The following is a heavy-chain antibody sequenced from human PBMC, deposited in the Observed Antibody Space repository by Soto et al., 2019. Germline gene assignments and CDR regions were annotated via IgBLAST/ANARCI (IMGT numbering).Heavy chain of an antibody. CDR2: ISVSGDSR. J-gene: IGHJ4*02. CDR3: ATIFRYGDPEY. CDR1: GFTFSSYA. V-gene: IGHV3-23*01. D-gene: IGHD2-21*02. Sequence: GGSLRLSCATSGFTFSSYAMSWVRQAPVKGLEWVSGISVSGDSRYDAESVKGRFTISRDNSKSTLYLQMNSLSAEDTAVYYCATIFRYGDPEYWGQGVLVTVSS.